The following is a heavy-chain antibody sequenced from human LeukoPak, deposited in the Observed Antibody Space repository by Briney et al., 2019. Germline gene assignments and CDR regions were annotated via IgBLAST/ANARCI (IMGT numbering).Heavy chain of an antibody. CDR2: ISPTGSTT. Sequence: PGGSLRLSCTASGFSFSGHWMHWARQLPGKGLVWVSRISPTGSTTSYADSVKGRFTVSRDNSKNTLYLQMNSLRAEDTAVYYCAKVPTARPRVGAFDIWGQGTMVTVSS. V-gene: IGHV3-74*01. CDR3: AKVPTARPRVGAFDI. CDR1: GFSFSGHW. J-gene: IGHJ3*02. D-gene: IGHD6-6*01.